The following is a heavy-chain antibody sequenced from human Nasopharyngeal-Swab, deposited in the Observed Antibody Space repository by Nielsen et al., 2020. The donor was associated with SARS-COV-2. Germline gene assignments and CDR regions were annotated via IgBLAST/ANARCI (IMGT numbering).Heavy chain of an antibody. CDR3: ARDPTYCDYWGGYTDKRYFDY. CDR2: ISSSSSYI. J-gene: IGHJ4*02. V-gene: IGHV3-21*01. D-gene: IGHD3-3*01. CDR1: GFTFSNYS. Sequence: GESLKLSCAASGFTFSNYSMNWVRQAPGKGLEWVSSISSSSSYIYYADSVKGRFHISRDNAKNTLYLQMNSLRAEDTAVYYYARDPTYCDYWGGYTDKRYFDYWGQGTLVTVSS.